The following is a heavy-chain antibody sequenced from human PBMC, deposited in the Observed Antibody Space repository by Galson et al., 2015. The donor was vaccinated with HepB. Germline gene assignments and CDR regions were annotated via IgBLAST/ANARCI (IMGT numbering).Heavy chain of an antibody. CDR3: AKPLSEERGGGFDY. D-gene: IGHD1-26*01. V-gene: IGHV3-43*01. Sequence: SLRLSCAASGFTFDDYTMHWVRQAPGKGLEWVSLISWDGGSTYYADSVKGRFTISRDNSKNSLYLQMNSLRTEDTALYYCAKPLSEERGGGFDYWGQGTLVTVSS. J-gene: IGHJ4*02. CDR2: ISWDGGST. CDR1: GFTFDDYT.